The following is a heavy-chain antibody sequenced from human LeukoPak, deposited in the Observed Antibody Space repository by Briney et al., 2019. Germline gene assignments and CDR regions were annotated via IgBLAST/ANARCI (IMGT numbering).Heavy chain of an antibody. J-gene: IGHJ4*02. Sequence: SETLSLTCTVSGGSISSYDWSWIRQPAGKGLEWIGRIYTSGSTNYNPSLKSRVTMSVDTSKNQFSLKLSSVTAADTAVYYCARVEGGYDLGLFDYWGQGTLVTVSS. D-gene: IGHD5-12*01. CDR2: IYTSGST. CDR1: GGSISSYD. V-gene: IGHV4-4*07. CDR3: ARVEGGYDLGLFDY.